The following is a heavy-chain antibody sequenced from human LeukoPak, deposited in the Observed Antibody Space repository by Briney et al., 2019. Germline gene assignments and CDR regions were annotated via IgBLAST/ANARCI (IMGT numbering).Heavy chain of an antibody. CDR1: GGSFSGYY. Sequence: KSSETLSLTCAVYGGSFSGYYWSWIRQPPGKGLEWIGEINHSGSTNYNPSLKSRVTISVDTSKNQFSLKLSSVTAADTAVYYCARLFVPFWGGIQVAGGIDYWGQGTLVTVSS. CDR3: ARLFVPFWGGIQVAGGIDY. J-gene: IGHJ4*02. D-gene: IGHD3-16*01. V-gene: IGHV4-34*01. CDR2: INHSGST.